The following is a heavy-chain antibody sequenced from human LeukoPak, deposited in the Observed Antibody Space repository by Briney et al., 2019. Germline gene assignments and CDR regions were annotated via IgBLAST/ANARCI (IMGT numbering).Heavy chain of an antibody. J-gene: IGHJ6*02. CDR1: GFTVSSNY. CDR3: ARDLAVCSSSWYCYYYGMDV. V-gene: IGHV3-66*01. Sequence: SGGSLRLSCAASGFTVSSNYMSWVRQAPGKGLEWVSVIYSGGSTYYADSVKGRFTISRDNSKNTLYLQMNSLRAEDTAVYYCARDLAVCSSSWYCYYYGMDVWGQGTTVTVSS. D-gene: IGHD6-13*01. CDR2: IYSGGST.